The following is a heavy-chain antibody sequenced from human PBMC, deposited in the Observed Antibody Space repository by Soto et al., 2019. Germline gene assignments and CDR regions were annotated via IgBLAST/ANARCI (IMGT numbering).Heavy chain of an antibody. V-gene: IGHV1-69*01. CDR3: ARSQGSSTSLEIYYYYYYGMDV. CDR2: IIPISDTT. CDR1: GGTFSSYA. J-gene: IGHJ6*02. D-gene: IGHD2-2*01. Sequence: QVQLVQSGAEVKKPGSSVKVSCKASGGTFSSYAISWVRQAPGQGLEWMGGIIPISDTTNYAQEFQGRVTVTADDSTSTADMELSSLRSEDTAVYYCARSQGSSTSLEIYYYYYYGMDVWGQGTTVTVSS.